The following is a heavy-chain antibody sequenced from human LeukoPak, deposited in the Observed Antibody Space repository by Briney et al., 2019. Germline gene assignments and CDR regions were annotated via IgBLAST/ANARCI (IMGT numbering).Heavy chain of an antibody. J-gene: IGHJ4*02. D-gene: IGHD3-22*01. Sequence: PGGSLRLSCAASGFTFSSYCMHWVRQAPGKGLEWVAVISYDGSNKYYADSVKGRSTISRDHSKHTLYLQMNSQRAEDTAEYYGAKVGRGYYDSRGYYSPIDFWGQGTLDTVSS. V-gene: IGHV3-30*18. CDR1: GFTFSSYC. CDR3: AKVGRGYYDSRGYYSPIDF. CDR2: ISYDGSNK.